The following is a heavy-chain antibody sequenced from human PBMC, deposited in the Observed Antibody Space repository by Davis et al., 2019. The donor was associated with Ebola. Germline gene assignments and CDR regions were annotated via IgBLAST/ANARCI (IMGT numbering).Heavy chain of an antibody. D-gene: IGHD2-15*01. Sequence: GGSLRLSCAASGFTFSGSAMHWVRQASGKGLEWVGRIRSKANSYATAYAASVKGRFTISRDDSKNTAYLQMNSLKTEDTAVYYCTSGLVVVAATPNDYWGQGTLVTVSS. CDR3: TSGLVVVAATPNDY. CDR1: GFTFSGSA. J-gene: IGHJ4*02. CDR2: IRSKANSYAT. V-gene: IGHV3-73*01.